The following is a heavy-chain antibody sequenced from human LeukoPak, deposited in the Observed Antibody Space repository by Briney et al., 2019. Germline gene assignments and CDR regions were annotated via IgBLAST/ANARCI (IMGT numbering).Heavy chain of an antibody. Sequence: PGGSLRLSCAASGFTFSGYGMHWVRQAPGKGLEWVAVIWYDGSKEYFADSVKGRFTISRDNSKNTFYLQMNSLRAEDTAVYYCAXXXGXXXXXXXNXXDYWGXGTLVTX. CDR1: GFTFSGYG. CDR3: AXXXGXXXXXXXNXXDY. V-gene: IGHV3-33*01. J-gene: IGHJ4*02. CDR2: IWYDGSKE.